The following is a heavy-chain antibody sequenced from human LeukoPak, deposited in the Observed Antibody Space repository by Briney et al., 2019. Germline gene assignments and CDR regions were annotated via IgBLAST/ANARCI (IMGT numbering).Heavy chain of an antibody. CDR2: ISGSGSNT. D-gene: IGHD1-7*01. CDR3: AKGLGNYDY. V-gene: IGHV3-23*01. Sequence: GGSLRPSCAASGLTFGSYGMTWVRQAPGKGLEWVSGISGSGSNTYYADSVKGRFTISRDNSKNTLYLQMNSLTVEDTAVYYCAKGLGNYDYWGQGTLVTVSS. J-gene: IGHJ4*02. CDR1: GLTFGSYG.